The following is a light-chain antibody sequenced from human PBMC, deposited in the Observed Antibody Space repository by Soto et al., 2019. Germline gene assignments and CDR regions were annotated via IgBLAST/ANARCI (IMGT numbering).Light chain of an antibody. CDR1: ESIARH. CDR3: QQTSTALSIT. CDR2: AAS. V-gene: IGKV1-39*01. J-gene: IGKJ5*01. Sequence: DIQMTQSPSSLSASVGDRVTITCRASESIARHLNWYQQKPGKAPKLLIYAASSLQNGVPSRFXGGGSGTDFTLTISNLQPEDFSTYYCQQTSTALSITFGQGPRLEIK.